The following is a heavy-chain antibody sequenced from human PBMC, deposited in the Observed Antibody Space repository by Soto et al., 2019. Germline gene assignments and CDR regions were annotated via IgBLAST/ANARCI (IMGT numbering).Heavy chain of an antibody. V-gene: IGHV3-30*18. D-gene: IGHD3-22*01. CDR1: GFTFSIYG. CDR2: ISYDGSKK. J-gene: IGHJ4*02. Sequence: QVQLVESGGGVVQPGRSVRLSCAASGFTFSIYGMHWVRQAPGKGLEWVAVISYDGSKKYHADSVKGRFTISRDNSKNTLYLQMNSLRAADTAVYYCAKGADSSGYYNFDYWGQGTLVTVSS. CDR3: AKGADSSGYYNFDY.